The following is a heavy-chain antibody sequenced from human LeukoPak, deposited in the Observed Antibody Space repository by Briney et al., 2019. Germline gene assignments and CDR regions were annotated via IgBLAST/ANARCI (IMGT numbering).Heavy chain of an antibody. J-gene: IGHJ6*02. CDR1: GDSVSSNSAA. CDR3: ARVQYSSSSDYYYGMDV. D-gene: IGHD6-6*01. V-gene: IGHV6-1*01. Sequence: SQTLSLTCAISGDSVSSNSAAWNWIRQSPSRGLEWLGRTYYRSKWYNDYAVYVKSRITINPDTSKNQFSLQLNSVTPEDTAVYYCARVQYSSSSDYYYGMDVWGQGTTVTVSS. CDR2: TYYRSKWYN.